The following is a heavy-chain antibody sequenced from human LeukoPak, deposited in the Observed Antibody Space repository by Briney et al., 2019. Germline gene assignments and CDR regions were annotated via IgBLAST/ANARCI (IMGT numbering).Heavy chain of an antibody. CDR3: SRGLGIADYYYGMDV. V-gene: IGHV1-2*02. D-gene: IGHD6-13*01. CDR2: INPNSGGT. CDR1: GYTFTGYY. J-gene: IGHJ6*02. Sequence: GASVKVSCKASGYTFTGYYMHWVRQAPGQGLEWVGWINPNSGGTNYAQKFQGRVTMTRDTSISTAYMELSRLRSDVTAVYYCSRGLGIADYYYGMDVWGQGTTVTVSS.